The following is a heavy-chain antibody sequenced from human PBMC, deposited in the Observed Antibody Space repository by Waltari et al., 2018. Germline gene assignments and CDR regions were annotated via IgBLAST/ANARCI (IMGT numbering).Heavy chain of an antibody. CDR1: GGSITSRIYY. CDR2: AYHNGNT. Sequence: QLQLQESGAGLVKPSATLSLTCTVSGGSITSRIYYWGWIRQPPGKGLEWSGSAYHNGNTYYNPSLKSRVTILVDMSKKQFSRELSSVTAADTAVYYCARHGGQGSGSQSDYWGQGSLVTVSS. D-gene: IGHD3-10*01. CDR3: ARHGGQGSGSQSDY. V-gene: IGHV4-39*01. J-gene: IGHJ4*02.